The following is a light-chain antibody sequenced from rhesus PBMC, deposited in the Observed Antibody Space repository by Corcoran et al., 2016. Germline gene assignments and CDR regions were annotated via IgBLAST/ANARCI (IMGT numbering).Light chain of an antibody. CDR2: GGS. Sequence: DIVMTQTPLSLPITPGEPASISCRSSQSLLLSNGNTYLHWYLQTQGQSPEVLVYGGSNRASGVPARFSGRGSGTDFTLKISKVEAEDVGVYYCVQAIAFPRTFGQGTKVEIK. CDR3: VQAIAFPRT. CDR1: QSLLLSNGNTY. J-gene: IGKJ1*01. V-gene: IGKV2-72*02.